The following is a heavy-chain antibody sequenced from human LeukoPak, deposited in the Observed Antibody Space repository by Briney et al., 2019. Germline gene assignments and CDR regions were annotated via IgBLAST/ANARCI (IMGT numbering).Heavy chain of an antibody. D-gene: IGHD6-13*01. Sequence: GRSLRLSCAASGFTFSSYGMHWVRQAPGKGLEWVSAISGSGGSTYYADSVKGRFTISRDNSKNTLYLQMNSLRAEDTAVYYCAKYYSSSWHLFDYWGQGTLVTVSS. CDR3: AKYYSSSWHLFDY. CDR2: ISGSGGST. J-gene: IGHJ4*02. CDR1: GFTFSSYG. V-gene: IGHV3-23*01.